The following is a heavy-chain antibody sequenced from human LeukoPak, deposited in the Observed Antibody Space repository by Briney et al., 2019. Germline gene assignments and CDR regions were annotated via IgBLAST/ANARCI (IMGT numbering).Heavy chain of an antibody. CDR1: GFTFSSYS. V-gene: IGHV3-21*01. CDR2: ISSSSSYI. D-gene: IGHD2-2*01. Sequence: PGGSLRLSCAASGFTFSSYSMNWVRQAPGKGLEWVSSISSSSSYIYYADSVKGRFTISRDNAKNSLYLQMNSLRAEDTAVYYCARGCSSTSCYAVAPFDPWGQGTLVTVSS. CDR3: ARGCSSTSCYAVAPFDP. J-gene: IGHJ5*02.